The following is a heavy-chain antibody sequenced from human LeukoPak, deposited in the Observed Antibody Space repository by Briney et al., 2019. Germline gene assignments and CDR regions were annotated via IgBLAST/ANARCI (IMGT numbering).Heavy chain of an antibody. CDR1: GFTLSNAW. D-gene: IGHD2-2*01. CDR3: TTDDCSSTSCALGY. J-gene: IGHJ4*02. Sequence: GGCLRLSRAASGFTLSNAWMSWVGEAPGKGGEGVGRIKSKTDGGTTDYAAPVKGRFTISRDDSKNTLYLQMNSLKTEDTAVYYCTTDDCSSTSCALGYWGQGTLVTVSS. V-gene: IGHV3-15*01. CDR2: IKSKTDGGTT.